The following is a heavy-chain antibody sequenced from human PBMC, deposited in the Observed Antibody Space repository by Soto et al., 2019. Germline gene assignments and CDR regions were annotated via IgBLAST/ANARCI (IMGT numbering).Heavy chain of an antibody. CDR3: AKDPASSGYGY. D-gene: IGHD3-22*01. CDR2: ISYDGSNK. J-gene: IGHJ4*02. Sequence: QVQLVESGGGVVQPGRSLRLSCAASGFTFSSYGMYWVRQAPGKGLEWVAVISYDGSNKYYADSVKGRFTISRDNSKNTLYLQMNSLRAEDTAVYYCAKDPASSGYGYWGQGTLVTVSS. CDR1: GFTFSSYG. V-gene: IGHV3-30*18.